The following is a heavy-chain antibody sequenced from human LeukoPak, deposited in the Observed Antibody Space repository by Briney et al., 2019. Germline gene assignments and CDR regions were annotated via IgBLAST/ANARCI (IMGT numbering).Heavy chain of an antibody. V-gene: IGHV1-46*01. CDR3: ARDILGKSHTAMVTPLGY. CDR2: LNPSGGST. Sequence: ASVKVSCKASGYTFTSYYMHWVRQAPGQGLEWMGILNPSGGSTSYAQKFQGRVTMTRDTSTSTVYMELSSLRSEDTAVYYCARDILGKSHTAMVTPLGYWGQGTLVTVSS. D-gene: IGHD5-18*01. J-gene: IGHJ4*02. CDR1: GYTFTSYY.